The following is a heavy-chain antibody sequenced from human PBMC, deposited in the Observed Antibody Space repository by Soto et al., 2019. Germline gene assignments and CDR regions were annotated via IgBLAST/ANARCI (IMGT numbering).Heavy chain of an antibody. J-gene: IGHJ6*01. D-gene: IGHD3-9*01. Sequence: QVQLVESGGGVVQPGRSLRLSCAASGFTFSSYGMHWVRQAPGKGLEWVAVISYDGSNKYYTDSVKGRFTISRDNSKNTLYLQMNRLTAEYTAVYYYTKHRTMFWWIDVFYAMDVWGQGTTVIVSS. CDR3: TKHRTMFWWIDVFYAMDV. CDR1: GFTFSSYG. V-gene: IGHV3-30*18. CDR2: ISYDGSNK.